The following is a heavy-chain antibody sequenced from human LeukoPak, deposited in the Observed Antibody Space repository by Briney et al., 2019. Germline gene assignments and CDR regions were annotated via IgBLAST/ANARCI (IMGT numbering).Heavy chain of an antibody. CDR3: ARSYLGGWYYFDY. J-gene: IGHJ4*02. CDR2: INHSGST. D-gene: IGHD6-19*01. CDR1: GGSFSGYS. V-gene: IGHV4-34*01. Sequence: SETLSLTCAVYGGSFSGYSWSWIRQPPGKGLEWIGEINHSGSTNYNPSLKSRVTISVDTFKNQFSLKLSSVTAADTAFYYCARSYLGGWYYFDYWGQGTLVTVSS.